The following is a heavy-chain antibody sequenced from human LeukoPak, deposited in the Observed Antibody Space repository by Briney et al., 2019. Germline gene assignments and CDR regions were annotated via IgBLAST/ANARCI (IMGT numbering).Heavy chain of an antibody. V-gene: IGHV4-34*01. CDR1: GGSFSGYY. D-gene: IGHD3-10*01. CDR3: ARGLSSGSSPVDY. J-gene: IGHJ4*02. CDR2: INHSGST. Sequence: SETLSLTCAVYGGSFSGYYWSWIRQPPGKGLEWIGEINHSGSTNYNPSLKSRVTISADTSKNQFSLKLSSVTAADTAVYYCARGLSSGSSPVDYWGQGTLVTVSS.